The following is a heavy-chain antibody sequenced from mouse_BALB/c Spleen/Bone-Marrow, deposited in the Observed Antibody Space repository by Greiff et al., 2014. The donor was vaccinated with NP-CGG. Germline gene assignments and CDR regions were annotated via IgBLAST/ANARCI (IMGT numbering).Heavy chain of an antibody. CDR3: ARSYRFWYFDV. Sequence: VQLQQSGSVLVRPGASVKLSCKASGYTFTSSWMHWAKQRPGQGLEWIGDIHPNSGNTNYNEKFRGKATLTVDTSSNTAYVDLSSLTSEDSAVYYCARSYRFWYFDVWGAGTTVTGSS. D-gene: IGHD2-14*01. J-gene: IGHJ1*01. CDR1: GYTFTSSW. V-gene: IGHV1S130*01. CDR2: IHPNSGNT.